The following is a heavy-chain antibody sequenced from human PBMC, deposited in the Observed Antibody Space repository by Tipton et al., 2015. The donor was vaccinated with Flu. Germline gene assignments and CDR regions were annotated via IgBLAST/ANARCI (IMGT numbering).Heavy chain of an antibody. V-gene: IGHV3-7*01. Sequence: QLVQSGGGLVQPGGSLKLACETSGFPFSSSWMSWIRQAPGKGLQWVANIKEDGSEMYYVDSVRGRLTISRDNAKSSLFLQMNTLRAEDTGAYFCARGQVGYCSSTSCQKQSFDWFDYWGQGTVVAVSS. CDR1: GFPFSSSW. J-gene: IGHJ4*02. CDR2: IKEDGSEM. CDR3: ARGQVGYCSSTSCQKQSFDWFDY. D-gene: IGHD2-2*01.